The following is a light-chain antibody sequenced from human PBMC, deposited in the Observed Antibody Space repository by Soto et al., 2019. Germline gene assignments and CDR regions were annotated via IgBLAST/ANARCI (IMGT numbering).Light chain of an antibody. Sequence: IQLTQSPSSLSESVGARVTITCRASQGVRSYLAWFQQRPGKAPKLLIFGASTLQNGVPARFSGGGFGTEFTLTITSLQPEDVATYYCHQVYTYPRTFGQGTKVEIK. CDR1: QGVRSY. J-gene: IGKJ1*01. CDR2: GAS. CDR3: HQVYTYPRT. V-gene: IGKV1-9*01.